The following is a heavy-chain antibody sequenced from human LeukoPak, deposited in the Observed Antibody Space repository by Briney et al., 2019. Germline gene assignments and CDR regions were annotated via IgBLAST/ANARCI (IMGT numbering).Heavy chain of an antibody. CDR3: ARAGIAAAGTFYNWFDP. CDR2: IYHSGST. V-gene: IGHV4-38-2*02. D-gene: IGHD6-13*01. Sequence: SETLSLTCTVSGYSISSGYYWGWIRQPPGKGLEWIGSIYHSGSTYYNPSLKSRVTISVDTSKNQFSLELSSVTAADTAVYYCARAGIAAAGTFYNWFDPWGQGTLVTVSS. J-gene: IGHJ5*02. CDR1: GYSISSGYY.